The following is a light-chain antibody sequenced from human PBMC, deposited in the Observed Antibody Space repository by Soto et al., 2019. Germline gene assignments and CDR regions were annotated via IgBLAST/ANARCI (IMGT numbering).Light chain of an antibody. CDR1: QSVSTNY. CDR2: GAS. J-gene: IGKJ1*01. V-gene: IGKV3-20*01. CDR3: QHYGSSPPTWT. Sequence: EIVLTQSPGALSLSPGERATLSCRTSQSVSTNYLAWYQEKPGQAPRLLIYGASSRATGIPDRFSGSGSGTDCTLTISRLEPEDFAVYYWQHYGSSPPTWTFGQGTKVEIK.